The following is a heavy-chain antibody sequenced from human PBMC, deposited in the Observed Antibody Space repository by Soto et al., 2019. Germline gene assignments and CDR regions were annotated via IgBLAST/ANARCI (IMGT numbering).Heavy chain of an antibody. Sequence: SETLSLTCTVSGDSISSSRYYWGWVRQPPGKGLEWIGSIYHRGSTYYSPSLKSRVTISVDTSKNQFSLKLSSVTAADTAVYYCARHFNHPKRYCHSSSCYQFDYWGQGTLVTVSS. V-gene: IGHV4-39*01. CDR2: IYHRGST. D-gene: IGHD2-2*01. CDR3: ARHFNHPKRYCHSSSCYQFDY. CDR1: GDSISSSRYY. J-gene: IGHJ4*02.